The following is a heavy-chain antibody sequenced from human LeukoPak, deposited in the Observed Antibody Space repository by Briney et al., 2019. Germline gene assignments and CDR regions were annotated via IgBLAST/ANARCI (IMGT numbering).Heavy chain of an antibody. CDR1: GGSISSYY. J-gene: IGHJ6*03. Sequence: AETLSLTCTVSGGSISSYYWSWIRQPPGKGLEWIGYIYYSGSTNYNPSLKSRVTISVDTSKNQFSLKLSSVTAADTAVYYCARTYYDFWSGYYPYYMDVWGKGTTVTVSS. V-gene: IGHV4-59*01. CDR3: ARTYYDFWSGYYPYYMDV. D-gene: IGHD3-3*01. CDR2: IYYSGST.